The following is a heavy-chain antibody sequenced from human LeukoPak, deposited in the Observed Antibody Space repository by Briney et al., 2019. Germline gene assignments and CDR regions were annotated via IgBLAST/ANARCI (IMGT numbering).Heavy chain of an antibody. CDR1: GYNFFSYG. Sequence: ASVKVSCKASGYNFFSYGITWVRQAPGQGLEWRGWVSAYADNTNYVQKFQGRVTMTTDTSTSTAYMELRSLRSDDTAVYYCARDCIGCHGFDSWGQGTLVTVSS. CDR3: ARDCIGCHGFDS. D-gene: IGHD1-26*01. CDR2: VSAYADNT. J-gene: IGHJ4*02. V-gene: IGHV1-18*01.